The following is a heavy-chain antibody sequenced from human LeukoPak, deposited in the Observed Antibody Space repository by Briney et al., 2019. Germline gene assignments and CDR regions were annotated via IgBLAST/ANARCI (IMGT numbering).Heavy chain of an antibody. CDR3: ARVQTVDSSGYYHYYYYYIDV. Sequence: SETLSLTCTVSGGSISSYYWSWIRQLPGKGLEWIGYIYYSGSTNYNPSLKSRVTISVDTSKNQFALKLSSVTAADTAVYYCARVQTVDSSGYYHYYYYYIDVWGKGTTVTISS. V-gene: IGHV4-59*01. CDR2: IYYSGST. CDR1: GGSISSYY. D-gene: IGHD3-22*01. J-gene: IGHJ6*03.